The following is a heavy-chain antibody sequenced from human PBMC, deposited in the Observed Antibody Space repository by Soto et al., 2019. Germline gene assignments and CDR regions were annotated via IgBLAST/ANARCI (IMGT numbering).Heavy chain of an antibody. CDR3: ASHQVGFGDLPK. J-gene: IGHJ4*02. CDR2: INHSGST. D-gene: IGHD3-10*01. V-gene: IGHV4-34*01. Sequence: QVQLQQWGAGLLKPSETLSLTCAVYGGSFSDYYWSWIRQPPGKGLEWIGEINHSGSTNYNPSLKSRVTISVDTSKNQFSLKLNSVTAADTAVYYCASHQVGFGDLPKWGRGTLVTVSS. CDR1: GGSFSDYY.